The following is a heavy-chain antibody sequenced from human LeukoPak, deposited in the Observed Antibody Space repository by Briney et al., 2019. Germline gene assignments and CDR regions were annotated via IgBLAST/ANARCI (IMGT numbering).Heavy chain of an antibody. CDR2: IRHDGNAK. Sequence: GGSLRLSCAASGFAFSDFWMSWVRQAPGKGLEWVANIRHDGNAKNYVPSVRGRFTISRDNAKNSLYLQMNSLTVEDTAVYYCATSHDSAGNDWGQGTLVIVSS. CDR3: ATSHDSAGND. V-gene: IGHV3-7*01. CDR1: GFAFSDFW. D-gene: IGHD2-15*01. J-gene: IGHJ4*02.